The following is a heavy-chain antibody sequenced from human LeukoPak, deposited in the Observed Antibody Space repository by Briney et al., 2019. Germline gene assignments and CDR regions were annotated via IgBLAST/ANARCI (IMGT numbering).Heavy chain of an antibody. Sequence: GGSLRLSCAASGFTFSNYAMHWVRQAPGKGLEWVAAISYDGSDKYYADSVKGRFTISRDNSKNTLYLQMNSLRVEDTAVYYCARESLWFGESQNWIDPWGQGTLVTVSS. CDR2: ISYDGSDK. CDR1: GFTFSNYA. D-gene: IGHD3-10*01. CDR3: ARESLWFGESQNWIDP. V-gene: IGHV3-30*04. J-gene: IGHJ5*02.